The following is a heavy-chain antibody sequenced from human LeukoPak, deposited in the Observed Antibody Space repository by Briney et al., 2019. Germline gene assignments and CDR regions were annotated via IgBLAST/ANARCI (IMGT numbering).Heavy chain of an antibody. CDR2: ISNNGDSA. CDR3: VKDRCDRATCPEV. J-gene: IGHJ4*02. Sequence: GGSLRLSCAASGFTFSTYAMRWVRQAPGEGLEWVSGISNNGDSAYYADSVKGRFTISRDNPKNTLHLQMSSLRAEDTALYYCVKDRCDRATCPEVWGQGTLVTVSS. D-gene: IGHD2-21*01. V-gene: IGHV3-23*01. CDR1: GFTFSTYA.